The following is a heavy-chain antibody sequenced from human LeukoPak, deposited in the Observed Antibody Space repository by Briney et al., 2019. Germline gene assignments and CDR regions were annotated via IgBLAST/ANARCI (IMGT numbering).Heavy chain of an antibody. CDR2: IYYSGST. J-gene: IGHJ6*02. V-gene: IGHV4-31*03. CDR1: GGSISSGGYY. D-gene: IGHD3-22*01. CDR3: ARDQGDYYDSSGLRPWWYYGMDV. Sequence: PSQTLSLTCTVSGGSISSGGYYWSWIRQHPGKGLEWIGYIYYSGSTYYNPSLKSRVTISVDTSKNQFSLKLSSVTAVDTAVYYCARDQGDYYDSSGLRPWWYYGMDVWGQGTTVTVSS.